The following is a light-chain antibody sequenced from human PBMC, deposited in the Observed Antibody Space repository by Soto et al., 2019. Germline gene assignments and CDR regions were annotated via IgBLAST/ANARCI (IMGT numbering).Light chain of an antibody. Sequence: EIVLAQSPGTRSLSPGEGATLSCRASQSVSSSFLAWYQQKPGQAPRLLIYGASSRATGIPDRFSGSGSGTDFTLTISRLEPEDFAVYYCQQYGSSPYTFGQGTKLEIK. V-gene: IGKV3-20*01. CDR3: QQYGSSPYT. CDR2: GAS. J-gene: IGKJ2*01. CDR1: QSVSSSF.